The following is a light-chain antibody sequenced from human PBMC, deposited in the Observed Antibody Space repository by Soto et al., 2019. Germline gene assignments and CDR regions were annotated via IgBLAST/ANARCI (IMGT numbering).Light chain of an antibody. CDR3: SAWDDSLNGVV. CDR1: SSNIGSNA. J-gene: IGLJ2*01. Sequence: QSALTQPPSASGTPGQRVTISCSGSSSNIGSNAVNWYQQITGTAPKLLIYSNNQRPSGVPDRFSGSKSGTSASLAISGLQSEDEADYFCSAWDDSLNGVVFGGGTKLTVL. V-gene: IGLV1-44*01. CDR2: SNN.